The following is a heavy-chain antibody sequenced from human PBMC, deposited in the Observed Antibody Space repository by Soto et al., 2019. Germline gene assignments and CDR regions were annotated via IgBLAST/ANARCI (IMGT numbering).Heavy chain of an antibody. CDR2: IYYSGST. CDR1: GGSSISGGYC. J-gene: IGHJ1*01. CDR3: ARVKGYCSGGSCYSVSGAEYFQH. D-gene: IGHD2-15*01. Sequence: TLSHTCTVSGGSSISGGYCWSWIRKHPGKGLEWIGYIYYSGSTYYNPSLKSRVTISVDTSKNQFSLKLSSVTAADTAVYYCARVKGYCSGGSCYSVSGAEYFQHWGQGTLVTVSS. V-gene: IGHV4-31*03.